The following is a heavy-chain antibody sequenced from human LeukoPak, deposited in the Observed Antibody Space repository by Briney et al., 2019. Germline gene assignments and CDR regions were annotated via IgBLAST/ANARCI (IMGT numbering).Heavy chain of an antibody. J-gene: IGHJ5*02. D-gene: IGHD1-26*01. Sequence: SGTLSLTCAASGGSISSSNWWSWVRQPPGKGLEWIGEINHSGSTNYNPSLKSRVTISVDTSKNQFSLKLSSVTAADTAVYYCARPRYSGSYSGVYNWFDPWGQGTLVTVSS. CDR2: INHSGST. V-gene: IGHV4-4*02. CDR1: GGSISSSNW. CDR3: ARPRYSGSYSGVYNWFDP.